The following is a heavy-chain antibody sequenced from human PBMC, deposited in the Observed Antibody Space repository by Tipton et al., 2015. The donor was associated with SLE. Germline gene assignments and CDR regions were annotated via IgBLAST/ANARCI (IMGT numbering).Heavy chain of an antibody. CDR2: INHSETT. V-gene: IGHV4-34*01. CDR3: ARAHYSGCCTQFFGY. CDR1: GGSFSDYY. D-gene: IGHD2-15*01. J-gene: IGHJ4*02. Sequence: TLSLTCAVYGGSFSDYYWSWIRQPPGKGLEWIGEINHSETTYYKSSLKSRVTMSVDTSKNQFSLRVNSVTAADTAIYYCARAHYSGCCTQFFGYWGQGTLVTVSS.